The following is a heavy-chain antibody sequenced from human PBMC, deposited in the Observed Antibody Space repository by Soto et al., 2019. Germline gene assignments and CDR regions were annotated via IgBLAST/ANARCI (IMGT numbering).Heavy chain of an antibody. CDR2: IYYSGST. J-gene: IGHJ6*03. V-gene: IGHV4-59*01. CDR3: ARAPERGSGWYYYYYYMDV. CDR1: GGSISSYY. D-gene: IGHD6-19*01. Sequence: SETLSLTCTVSGGSISSYYWSWIRQPPGKELEWIGYIYYSGSTNYNPSLKSRVTISVDTSKNQFSLKLSSVTAADTAVYYCARAPERGSGWYYYYYYMDVWGKGTTVTVSS.